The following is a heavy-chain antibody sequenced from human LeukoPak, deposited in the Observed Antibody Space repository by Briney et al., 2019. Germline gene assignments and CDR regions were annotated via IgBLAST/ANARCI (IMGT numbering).Heavy chain of an antibody. CDR1: GFTFSSYS. J-gene: IGHJ4*02. D-gene: IGHD6-19*01. CDR2: ISSSSSTI. CDR3: ARVGSGWFFDY. V-gene: IGHV3-48*04. Sequence: GGSLRLSCAASGFTFSSYSMNWVRPAPGKGLEWVSYISSSSSTIYYADSVKGRFTISRDNAKNSLYLQMNSLRAEDTAVYYCARVGSGWFFDYWGQGTLVTVSS.